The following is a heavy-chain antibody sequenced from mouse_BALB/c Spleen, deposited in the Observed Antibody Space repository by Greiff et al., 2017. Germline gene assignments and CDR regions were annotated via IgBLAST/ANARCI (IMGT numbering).Heavy chain of an antibody. CDR2: ISYDGSN. D-gene: IGHD2-4*01. J-gene: IGHJ3*01. V-gene: IGHV3-6*02. CDR1: GYSITSGYY. CDR3: ARGWDDYAFAY. Sequence: DVKLVESGPGLVKPSQSLSLTCSVTGYSITSGYYWNWIRQFPGNKLEWMGYISYDGSNNYNPSLKNRISITRDTSKNQFFLKLNSVTTEDTATYYCARGWDDYAFAYWGQGTLVTVSA.